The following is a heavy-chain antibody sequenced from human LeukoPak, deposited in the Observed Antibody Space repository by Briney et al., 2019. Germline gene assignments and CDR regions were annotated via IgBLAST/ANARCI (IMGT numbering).Heavy chain of an antibody. Sequence: PGGSLRLSCAASGFTFEDYTMRWVRQAPGKTLEWVSLISWDGTTYYTDSVTGRFTISSDNSKNSLYLKMDTLRGEDTAFYYCVKDLSYESSGSGFDHWGQGTLVTVSS. CDR3: VKDLSYESSGSGFDH. V-gene: IGHV3-43*01. CDR2: ISWDGTT. J-gene: IGHJ4*02. D-gene: IGHD3-22*01. CDR1: GFTFEDYT.